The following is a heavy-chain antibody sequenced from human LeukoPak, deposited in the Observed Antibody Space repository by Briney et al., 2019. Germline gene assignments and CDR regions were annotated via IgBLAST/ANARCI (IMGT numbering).Heavy chain of an antibody. CDR2: IHYSGRT. D-gene: IGHD2-21*02. CDR3: ARLAYCGGDCYSWKWMGLSEYDDALDI. Sequence: SETLSLTCTVSGGSVSSSAYHWGWIRQPPGKGLEWIGSIHYSGRTYYNPSLKSRVTKSVDTSKNQFSLKLSSVTAADTAVYYCARLAYCGGDCYSWKWMGLSEYDDALDIWGQGTMVTVSS. V-gene: IGHV4-39*07. J-gene: IGHJ3*02. CDR1: GGSVSSSAYH.